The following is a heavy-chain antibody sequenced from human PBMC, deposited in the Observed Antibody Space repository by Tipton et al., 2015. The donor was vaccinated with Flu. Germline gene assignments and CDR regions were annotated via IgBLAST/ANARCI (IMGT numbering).Heavy chain of an antibody. CDR3: AKSRTDYSPNAIAAAGIHCYFDY. CDR2: ISSNGGST. Sequence: VQLVQSGGTLVQPGGSLRLSCVASGFTLSTYAMHWVRQAPGKGLEYVSSISSNGGSTYYANSVKGRFTISRDNSKNTLYLQVGSLRPEDMAVYYCAKSRTDYSPNAIAAAGIHCYFDYWGQGTLVTVSS. D-gene: IGHD6-13*01. J-gene: IGHJ4*02. CDR1: GFTLSTYA. V-gene: IGHV3-64*01.